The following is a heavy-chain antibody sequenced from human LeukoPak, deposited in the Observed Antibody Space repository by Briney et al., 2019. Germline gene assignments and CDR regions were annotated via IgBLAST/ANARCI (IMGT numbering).Heavy chain of an antibody. CDR3: ARDVRGVVVAASYYYYMDV. Sequence: ASVKVSCKASGYTFTSYGISWVRQAPGQGLEWMGWISAYNGNTNYAQKLQGRVTMTTDTSTSTAYMELRSLRSDDTAVYYCARDVRGVVVAASYYYYMDVWGKGTTVTISS. CDR2: ISAYNGNT. CDR1: GYTFTSYG. D-gene: IGHD2-15*01. V-gene: IGHV1-18*01. J-gene: IGHJ6*03.